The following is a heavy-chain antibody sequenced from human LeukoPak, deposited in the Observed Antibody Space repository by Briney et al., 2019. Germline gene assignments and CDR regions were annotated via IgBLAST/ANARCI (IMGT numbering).Heavy chain of an antibody. J-gene: IGHJ4*02. CDR1: GYTFTGYY. CDR3: ARDRRVGSGWYGGYGY. V-gene: IGHV1-2*06. D-gene: IGHD6-19*01. Sequence: ASVKVSCKASGYTFTGYYMHWVRQAPGQGLEWMGRINPNSGGTNYAQKFQGRVTMTRDTSISTAYMELSRLRSDDTAVYYCARDRRVGSGWYGGYGYWGQGTLVTVPS. CDR2: INPNSGGT.